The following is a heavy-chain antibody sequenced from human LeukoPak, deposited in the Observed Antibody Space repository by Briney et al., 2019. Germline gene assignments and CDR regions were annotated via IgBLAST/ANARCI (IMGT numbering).Heavy chain of an antibody. CDR2: INAGNGNT. Sequence: ASVKVSCKASGYTFTSYAIHWVRQAPGQRLEWMGWINAGNGNTKYSQNFQGRVTITRDTSASIAYMELSRLRSDDTAVYYCARDRGGDFDYWGQGTLVTVSS. V-gene: IGHV1-3*01. CDR1: GYTFTSYA. J-gene: IGHJ4*02. D-gene: IGHD2-21*01. CDR3: ARDRGGDFDY.